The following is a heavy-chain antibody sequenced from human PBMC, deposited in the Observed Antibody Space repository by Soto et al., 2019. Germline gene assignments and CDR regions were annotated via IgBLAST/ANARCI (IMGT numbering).Heavy chain of an antibody. Sequence: ASVKVSCKASGYTFTSYGISGVRQAPGQGLEWMGWISTYSGNTDYAQKFQGRITMTTDTSTDTVYMELRSLRSDDTAVYFCARNLFGVIIMGDYWGQGTLVTVSS. CDR3: ARNLFGVIIMGDY. CDR1: GYTFTSYG. J-gene: IGHJ4*02. V-gene: IGHV1-18*04. D-gene: IGHD3-3*01. CDR2: ISTYSGNT.